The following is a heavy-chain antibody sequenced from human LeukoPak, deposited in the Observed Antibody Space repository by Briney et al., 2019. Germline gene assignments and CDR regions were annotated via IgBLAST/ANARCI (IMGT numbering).Heavy chain of an antibody. CDR2: IGTAGDA. CDR1: GFTFSSYD. Sequence: PGGSLRLSCAASGFTFSSYDMHWVRQATGKGLEWVSAIGTAGDAYYPGSVRGRFTVSRENAKNSLFLQMNSLRAGDTAVYYCAQGSGTFYSRWGQGTLVTVSS. CDR3: AQGSGTFYSR. D-gene: IGHD3-10*01. V-gene: IGHV3-13*01. J-gene: IGHJ4*02.